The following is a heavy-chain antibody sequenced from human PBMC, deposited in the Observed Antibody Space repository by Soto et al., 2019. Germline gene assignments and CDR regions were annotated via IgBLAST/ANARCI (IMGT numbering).Heavy chain of an antibody. D-gene: IGHD6-6*01. V-gene: IGHV4-31*03. CDR2: NYYSGIT. CDR3: ARGSSIAGLYYGMDV. CDR1: GGSISSGGYY. Sequence: SETLSLTCTFSGGSISSGGYYWTWIRKHPGKGLEWIGYNYYSGITYYNPSLKSRVTISLDTSKNQFSLKLSSVTAADTAVYYCARGSSIAGLYYGMDVWGQGTTVTVSS. J-gene: IGHJ6*02.